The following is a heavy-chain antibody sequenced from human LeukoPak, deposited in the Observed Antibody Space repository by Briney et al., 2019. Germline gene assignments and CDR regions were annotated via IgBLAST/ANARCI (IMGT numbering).Heavy chain of an antibody. V-gene: IGHV4-59*12. CDR1: GGSISSYY. D-gene: IGHD6-25*01. J-gene: IGHJ4*02. CDR2: IYHSGST. CDR3: ARDKAAPPQRRFDY. Sequence: SETLSLTCTVSGGSISSYYWSWIRQPPGKGLEWIGYIYHSGSTYYNPSLKSRVTISVDRSKNQFSLKLSSVTAADTAVYYCARDKAAPPQRRFDYWGQGTLVTVSS.